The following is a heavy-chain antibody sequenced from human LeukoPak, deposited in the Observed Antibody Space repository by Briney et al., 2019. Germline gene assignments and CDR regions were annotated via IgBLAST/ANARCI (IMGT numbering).Heavy chain of an antibody. CDR3: ARSPRDGYHDAFDI. D-gene: IGHD5-24*01. V-gene: IGHV5-51*01. CDR1: GYSFTNYW. Sequence: GESLKISCKASGYSFTNYWIVWLRQMPGKGLEWMGIIYPGDSGTRHSPSFQGQVTISADKSISTAYLQWGSLKASDTAMYYCARSPRDGYHDAFDIWGQGTMVTVSS. J-gene: IGHJ3*02. CDR2: IYPGDSGT.